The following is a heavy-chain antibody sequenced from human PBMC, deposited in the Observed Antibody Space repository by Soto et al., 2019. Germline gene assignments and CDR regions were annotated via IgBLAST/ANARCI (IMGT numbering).Heavy chain of an antibody. CDR1: GFTFGDYA. CDR3: AKDRSSGSPYYGMDF. Sequence: GGSLRLSCAASGFTFGDYAMHWVRQVPGKGLEWVSGFKWNSGDVGYADSVKGRFTISRDNARNSLYLQMNSLRPEGTAVYYCAKDRSSGSPYYGMDFWGQGTMVTVSS. D-gene: IGHD3-10*01. CDR2: FKWNSGDV. J-gene: IGHJ6*02. V-gene: IGHV3-9*01.